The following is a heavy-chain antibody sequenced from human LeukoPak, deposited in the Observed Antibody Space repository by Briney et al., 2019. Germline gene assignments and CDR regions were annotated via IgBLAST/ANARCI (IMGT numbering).Heavy chain of an antibody. CDR2: IIPIFGTA. CDR1: GGTFSSHA. J-gene: IGHJ3*02. D-gene: IGHD2-2*01. V-gene: IGHV1-69*05. Sequence: ASVKVSCKASGGTFSSHAMSWVRQAPGQGLEWMGGIIPIFGTANYAQKFQGRVTITTDESTSTAYMELSSLRSEDTAVYYCARDRGLQPVIPAARDDAFDIWAKGQWSPSLQ. CDR3: ARDRGLQPVIPAARDDAFDI.